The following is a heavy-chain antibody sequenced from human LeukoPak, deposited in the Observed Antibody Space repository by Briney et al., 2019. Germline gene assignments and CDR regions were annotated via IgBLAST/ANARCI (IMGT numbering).Heavy chain of an antibody. V-gene: IGHV3-23*01. CDR2: ISGSGGST. D-gene: IGHD5-18*01. CDR3: AKVFNTGYSYGPDFDY. Sequence: GGSLRLSCAASGLTFSSYAMSWVRQAPGKGLEWVSAISGSGGSTYYADSVKGRFTISRDNSKNTLYLQMNSLRAEDTAVYYCAKVFNTGYSYGPDFDYWGQGTLVTVSS. J-gene: IGHJ4*02. CDR1: GLTFSSYA.